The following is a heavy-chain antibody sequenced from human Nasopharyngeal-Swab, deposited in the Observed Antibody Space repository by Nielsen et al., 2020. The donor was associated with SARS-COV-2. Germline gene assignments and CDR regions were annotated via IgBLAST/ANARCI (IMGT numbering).Heavy chain of an antibody. CDR3: ARDPGYSSSRGFDY. J-gene: IGHJ4*02. Sequence: GGSLRLSCAASGFTFSSYNMNWVRQAPGKGLEWVSSISSGSSYIYYADSVKGRFTISRDNAKNSLYLQMNSLRAEDTAVYYCARDPGYSSSRGFDYWGQGTLVTVSS. CDR1: GFTFSSYN. D-gene: IGHD6-13*01. V-gene: IGHV3-21*01. CDR2: ISSGSSYI.